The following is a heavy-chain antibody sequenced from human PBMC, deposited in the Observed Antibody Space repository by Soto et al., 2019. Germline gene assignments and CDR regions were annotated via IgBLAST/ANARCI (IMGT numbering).Heavy chain of an antibody. Sequence: QEQLVESGGGVVQPGRSLRLSCAASGFTLSSFDIHWVRQAPGKGLEGVAVIRHDGSQTNDVDSVKGRFTISRDNSRNTVFLQMDSLRAEETAVYRCARDFITGATYSGPSYYHRDVWGRGTTVTVSS. V-gene: IGHV3-33*01. CDR1: GFTLSSFD. J-gene: IGHJ6*01. CDR2: IRHDGSQT. CDR3: ARDFITGATYSGPSYYHRDV. D-gene: IGHD1-20*01.